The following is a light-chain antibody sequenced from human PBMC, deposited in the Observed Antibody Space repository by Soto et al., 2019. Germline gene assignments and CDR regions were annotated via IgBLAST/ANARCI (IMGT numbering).Light chain of an antibody. Sequence: QSALTQPASVSGSPGQSITISCTGTSSDVGGYIYVSWYQQHPGKAPKLMIYEVSNRPSGVSNRFSGSKSGNTASLTISGLQPEDEADYYCSSYTTTSTVIFGGGTKLTVL. CDR3: SSYTTTSTVI. CDR2: EVS. J-gene: IGLJ2*01. CDR1: SSDVGGYIY. V-gene: IGLV2-14*01.